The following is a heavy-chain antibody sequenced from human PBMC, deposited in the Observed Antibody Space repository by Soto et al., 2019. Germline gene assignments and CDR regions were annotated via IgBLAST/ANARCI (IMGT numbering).Heavy chain of an antibody. D-gene: IGHD1-20*01. V-gene: IGHV3-7*01. Sequence: PGGSLRLSCAASGLAFSSHWMTWVRQAPGKGLEWVANINQDGTEKYYVDSVKGRFTISRDNAKNSLYLQMNSLRAEDTALYYCATRPNNIQNYLGVFDFWRQGTLVTVSS. CDR1: GLAFSSHW. J-gene: IGHJ4*02. CDR3: ATRPNNIQNYLGVFDF. CDR2: INQDGTEK.